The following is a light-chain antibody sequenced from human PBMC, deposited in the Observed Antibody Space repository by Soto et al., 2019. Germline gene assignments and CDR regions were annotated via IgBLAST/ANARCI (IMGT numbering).Light chain of an antibody. J-gene: IGKJ3*01. CDR2: KAS. V-gene: IGKV1-5*03. CDR3: QQSNTFPFT. CDR1: QSISSW. Sequence: DIQMTQSPSTLSASVVDRVTITCRASQSISSWLAWYQQKPGKAPKLLIYKASSLESGVPSRFSGSGSGTEFTLTISSLQPEDFATYYCQQSNTFPFTFGPGTEVDNK.